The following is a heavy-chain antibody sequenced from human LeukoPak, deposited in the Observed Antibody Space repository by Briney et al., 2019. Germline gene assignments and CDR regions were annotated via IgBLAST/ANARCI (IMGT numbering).Heavy chain of an antibody. CDR1: GFSLSTSGVG. CDR2: IYWDDGK. J-gene: IGHJ4*02. V-gene: IGHV2-5*02. CDR3: AHRPYGDYEFDY. D-gene: IGHD4-17*01. Sequence: SGPTLVKPTQTLTLTCTFSGFSLSTSGVGVGWIRQPPGKALEWLALIYWDDGKRYSPSLKSRLTITKDTSKNQVVLTMTNMDPVDTATYYCAHRPYGDYEFDYWGQGTLVTVSS.